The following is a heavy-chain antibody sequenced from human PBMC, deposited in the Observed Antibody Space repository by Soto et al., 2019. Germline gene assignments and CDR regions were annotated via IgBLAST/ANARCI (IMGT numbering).Heavy chain of an antibody. CDR3: ARCPQPPDTADPYAVDV. V-gene: IGHV1-69*18. CDR2: IVPSVDTT. CDR1: GGTFSRSG. J-gene: IGHJ6*02. D-gene: IGHD5-18*01. Sequence: QVQLVQSGTEVKKPGASVKVSCKASGGTFSRSGFHWVRQAPGQGLEWMGMIVPSVDTTNYAQKFQARVTISAEQFTSTVYMELRRLRSEDTAVYYCARCPQPPDTADPYAVDVWGQGTRVIVSS.